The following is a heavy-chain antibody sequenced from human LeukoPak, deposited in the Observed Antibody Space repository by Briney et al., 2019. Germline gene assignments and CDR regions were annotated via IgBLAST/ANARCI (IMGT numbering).Heavy chain of an antibody. Sequence: SETLSLTCTVSGGSITSTSYYWGWIRQPPGKGLEWIGSIYYSGSTYYNPSLKSRVTISVDTSKNQFSLKLSSVTAADTAMYYCARAYEMAADYWGQGTLVTVYS. D-gene: IGHD5-24*01. J-gene: IGHJ4*02. V-gene: IGHV4-39*07. CDR2: IYYSGST. CDR3: ARAYEMAADY. CDR1: GGSITSTSYY.